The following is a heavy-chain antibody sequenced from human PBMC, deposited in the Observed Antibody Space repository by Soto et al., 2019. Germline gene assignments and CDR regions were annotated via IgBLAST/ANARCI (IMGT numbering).Heavy chain of an antibody. Sequence: GGSLRLSCVASGFTFSSYSMVWVRQAPGKGLEWVSYIFVTSAPIYYADSVKGRFTISRDNAKNLLYLQMNSLRDEDTAVYYFARERPLGAHIYAWDSWAPGPLVTVSS. CDR1: GFTFSSYS. CDR3: ARERPLGAHIYAWDS. V-gene: IGHV3-48*02. J-gene: IGHJ4*02. D-gene: IGHD3-16*01. CDR2: IFVTSAPI.